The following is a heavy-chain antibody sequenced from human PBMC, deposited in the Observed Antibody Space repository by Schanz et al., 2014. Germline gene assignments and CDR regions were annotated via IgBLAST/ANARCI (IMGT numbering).Heavy chain of an antibody. J-gene: IGHJ4*02. CDR1: GFTFSSYG. D-gene: IGHD3-9*01. V-gene: IGHV3-33*06. CDR2: MSYDGSIK. Sequence: QVQLVESGGGVVQPGRSLRLSCAASGFTFSSYGMHWVRQAPGKGLEWVAAMSYDGSIKYYGDSVKGRFTISRDNSKNTLYLQMNSLRAEDTAVYYCAKQIHYDILTVTRNCGQGTLVTVSS. CDR3: AKQIHYDILTVTRN.